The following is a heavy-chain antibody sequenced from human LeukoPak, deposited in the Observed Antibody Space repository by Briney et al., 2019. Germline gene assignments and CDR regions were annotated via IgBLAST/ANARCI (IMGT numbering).Heavy chain of an antibody. J-gene: IGHJ4*02. Sequence: SETLSLTCAVYGGSFNDYYWSWIRQPPGKGLEWIGEINHSGSTNYNPSLKSRVTISVDTSKNQFSLKLSSVTAADTAVYYCASNGHDYGDRPGEYWGQGTLVTVSS. CDR1: GGSFNDYY. D-gene: IGHD4-17*01. CDR2: INHSGST. V-gene: IGHV4-34*01. CDR3: ASNGHDYGDRPGEY.